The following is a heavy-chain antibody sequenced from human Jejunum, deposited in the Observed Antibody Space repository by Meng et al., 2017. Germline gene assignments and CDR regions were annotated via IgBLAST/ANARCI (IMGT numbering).Heavy chain of an antibody. CDR3: VRGSIDWYLDY. CDR2: TSSDGNTN. Sequence: QRVEAGGAVVPPGRYLMLSGAASGFTFSSHTLSWFSQAQGKGLEWVAVTSSDGNTNYYADSVKGRFTISRDNSKNTMFMQMNSLRVDETAVYYCVRGSIDWYLDYWGQGTLVTVSS. CDR1: GFTFSSHT. V-gene: IGHV3-30*01. J-gene: IGHJ4*02. D-gene: IGHD3-9*01.